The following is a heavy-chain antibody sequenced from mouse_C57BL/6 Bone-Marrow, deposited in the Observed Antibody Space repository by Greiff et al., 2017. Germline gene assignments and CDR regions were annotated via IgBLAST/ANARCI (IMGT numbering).Heavy chain of an antibody. V-gene: IGHV1-62-2*01. D-gene: IGHD2-12*01. J-gene: IGHJ2*01. CDR2: FYPGRGSI. CDR1: GYTFTEYT. CDR3: AKHESYSFDY. Sequence: VQLQQSGAELVKPGASVKLSCKASGYTFTEYTIHWVKQRSGQGLEWIGWFYPGRGSIKYNEKFKDKGTLTADKSSSTVYMELSSLTSDVSAVYFCAKHESYSFDYWGQGTTLTVSS.